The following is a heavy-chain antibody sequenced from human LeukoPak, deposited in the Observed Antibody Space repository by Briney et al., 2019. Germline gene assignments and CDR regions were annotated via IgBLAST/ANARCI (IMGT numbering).Heavy chain of an antibody. D-gene: IGHD3-3*01. CDR1: GFTFSSYW. J-gene: IGHJ4*02. V-gene: IGHV3-74*01. CDR3: ARGSSLDFWSGPTDY. CDR2: INSDGSST. Sequence: GGSLRLSCAASGFTFSSYWMHWVRQAPGKGLVWVSRINSDGSSTSYADSVKGRFTISRDNAKSTLYLQMNSLRAEDTAVYYCARGSSLDFWSGPTDYWGQGTLVTVSS.